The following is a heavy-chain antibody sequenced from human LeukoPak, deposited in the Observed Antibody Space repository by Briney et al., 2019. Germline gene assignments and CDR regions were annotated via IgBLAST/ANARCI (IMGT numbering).Heavy chain of an antibody. Sequence: SVKVSFKASGYTFTSYYLHWVRQPPGQGLEWMGIINPSGGSTSYAQKLQGRVTMTRDTSTSTVYMELSSLRSEDTAVYYCARGGIYDSSGSDYWGQGTLVTVSS. CDR3: ARGGIYDSSGSDY. CDR2: INPSGGST. D-gene: IGHD3-22*01. V-gene: IGHV1-46*01. CDR1: GYTFTSYY. J-gene: IGHJ4*02.